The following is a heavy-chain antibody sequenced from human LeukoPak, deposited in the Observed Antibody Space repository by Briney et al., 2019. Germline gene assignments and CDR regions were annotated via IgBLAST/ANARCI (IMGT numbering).Heavy chain of an antibody. CDR2: INPNSGGT. CDR1: GYTFTGYY. J-gene: IGHJ4*02. Sequence: ASVKVSCKASGYTFTGYYMHWVRQAPGQGLEWMGWINPNSGGTNYAQKFQGRVTMTTDTSTSTAYMELRSLRSDDTAVYYCARAGGGYSYGLWGQGTLVTVSS. V-gene: IGHV1-2*02. D-gene: IGHD5-18*01. CDR3: ARAGGGYSYGL.